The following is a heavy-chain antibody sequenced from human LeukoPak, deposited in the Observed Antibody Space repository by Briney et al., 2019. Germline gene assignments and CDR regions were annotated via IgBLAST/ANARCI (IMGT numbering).Heavy chain of an antibody. V-gene: IGHV3-7*01. Sequence: GGSLRLSCAASGFTVSSNYMTWVRRAPGKGLEWLANIKQDGSVIYYADSVKGRFTISRDNAENSLYLQMNSLRAEDTAIYYCAKFNTNPGHALDIWGQGTMVTVSS. J-gene: IGHJ3*02. D-gene: IGHD2-2*01. CDR2: IKQDGSVI. CDR1: GFTVSSNY. CDR3: AKFNTNPGHALDI.